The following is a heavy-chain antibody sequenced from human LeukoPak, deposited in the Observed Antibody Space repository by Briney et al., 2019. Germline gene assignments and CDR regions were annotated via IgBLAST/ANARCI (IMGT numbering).Heavy chain of an antibody. CDR2: IIPIFGTA. D-gene: IGHD2-15*01. CDR1: GYTFTTYP. V-gene: IGHV1-69*13. Sequence: ASVKVSCTASGYTFTTYPINWVRQAPGQGLEWMGGIIPIFGTANYAQKFQGRVTITADESTSTAYMELSSLRSEDTAVYYCARVAAALDLWGRGTLVTVSS. J-gene: IGHJ2*01. CDR3: ARVAAALDL.